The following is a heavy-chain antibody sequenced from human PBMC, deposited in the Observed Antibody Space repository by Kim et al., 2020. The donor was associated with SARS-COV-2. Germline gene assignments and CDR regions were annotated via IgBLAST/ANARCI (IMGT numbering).Heavy chain of an antibody. Sequence: SETLSLTCTVSGYSISSGYYWGWIRQPPGKGLEWIGSIYHSGSTYYNPSLKSRVTISVDTSKNQFSLKLSSVTAADTAVYYCARWAGAFDIWGQGTMVTV. V-gene: IGHV4-38-2*02. CDR1: GYSISSGYY. CDR2: IYHSGST. J-gene: IGHJ3*02. CDR3: ARWAGAFDI.